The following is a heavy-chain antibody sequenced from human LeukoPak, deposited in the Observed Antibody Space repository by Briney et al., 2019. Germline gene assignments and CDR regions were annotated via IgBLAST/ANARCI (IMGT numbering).Heavy chain of an antibody. CDR3: ARGGGSSRRGWFDP. V-gene: IGHV1-8*03. D-gene: IGHD2-15*01. J-gene: IGHJ5*02. CDR1: GYTFTSYD. CDR2: MNPNSGNT. Sequence: GASVTVSCKASGYTFTSYDINWVRQATGQGLEWMGWMNPNSGNTGYAQKFQGRVTITRNTSISTAYMGLSSLRSEDTAVYYCARGGGSSRRGWFDPWGQGTLVTVSS.